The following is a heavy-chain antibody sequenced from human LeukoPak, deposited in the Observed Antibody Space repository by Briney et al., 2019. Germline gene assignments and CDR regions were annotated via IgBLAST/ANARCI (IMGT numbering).Heavy chain of an antibody. V-gene: IGHV3-66*01. CDR2: IYSGGST. CDR1: GGSFSGYY. J-gene: IGHJ4*02. CDR3: ARGYLTTVTPFDY. Sequence: ETLSLTCAVYGGSFSGYYWSWIRQPPGKGLEWVSVIYSGGSTYYADSVKGRFTISRDNSKNTLYLQMNSLRAEDTAVYYCARGYLTTVTPFDYWGQGTLVTVSS. D-gene: IGHD4-17*01.